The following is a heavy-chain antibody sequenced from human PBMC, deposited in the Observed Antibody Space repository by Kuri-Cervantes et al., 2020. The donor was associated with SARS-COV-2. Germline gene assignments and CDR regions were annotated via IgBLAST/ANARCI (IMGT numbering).Heavy chain of an antibody. Sequence: SVKVSCKASGGTFSSYAISWVRQAPGQGLEWMGGIIPIFGTANYAQKFQGRVTMTRGTSTSTVYMELSSLRSEDTAVYYCARARGFGTETNWFDPWGQGTLVTVSS. CDR3: ARARGFGTETNWFDP. V-gene: IGHV1-69*05. D-gene: IGHD3-10*01. CDR1: GGTFSSYA. CDR2: IIPIFGTA. J-gene: IGHJ5*02.